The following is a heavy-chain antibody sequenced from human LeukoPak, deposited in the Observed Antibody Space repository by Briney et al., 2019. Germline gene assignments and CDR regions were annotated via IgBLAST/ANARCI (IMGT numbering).Heavy chain of an antibody. J-gene: IGHJ6*03. CDR2: ISAYNGNT. CDR1: GYTFTSYG. V-gene: IGHV1-18*01. D-gene: IGHD6-13*01. CDR3: ASSKWSAGGNYYYYMDV. Sequence: ASVQVSCKASGYTFTSYGISWVRQAPGQGLEWMGWISAYNGNTNYAQKFQGRVIMTIDTSTSTAYMELRSLRSDDTAVYYCASSKWSAGGNYYYYMDVWGKGTTVTVSS.